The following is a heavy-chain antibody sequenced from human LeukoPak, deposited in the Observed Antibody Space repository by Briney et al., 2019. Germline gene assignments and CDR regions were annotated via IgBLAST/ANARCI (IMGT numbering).Heavy chain of an antibody. V-gene: IGHV3-23*01. D-gene: IGHD3-22*01. CDR3: ARDPREYYESSGYNDY. CDR1: GFTFSSYA. J-gene: IGHJ4*02. Sequence: GGSLRLSCAASGFTFSSYAMSWVRQAPGNGLEWVSAISGSGGSTYYADSVKGRFTMSRDNAKNTLYLQMNSLRAEDTAVYYCARDPREYYESSGYNDYWGQGTLVTVSS. CDR2: ISGSGGST.